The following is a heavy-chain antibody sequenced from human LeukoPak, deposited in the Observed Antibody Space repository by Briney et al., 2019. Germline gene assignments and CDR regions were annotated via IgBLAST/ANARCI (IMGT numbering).Heavy chain of an antibody. V-gene: IGHV3-53*01. CDR1: GFTVSSYY. Sequence: GGSLRLSRAASGFTVSSYYMNWVRQAPGKELECVSVIYTGGGRYYADSVRGRFTISRDTSKNMVFLQMNSLRVEDTAVYYCARDLFTYGKVPAIFVYWGQGTLVTVSS. J-gene: IGHJ4*02. CDR3: ARDLFTYGKVPAIFVY. CDR2: IYTGGGR. D-gene: IGHD2-2*01.